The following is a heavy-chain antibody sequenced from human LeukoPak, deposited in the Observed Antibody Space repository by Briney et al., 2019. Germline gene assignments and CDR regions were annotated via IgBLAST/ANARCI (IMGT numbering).Heavy chain of an antibody. D-gene: IGHD3-16*01. CDR2: IRYDGSNK. CDR1: GFTFSSYG. CDR3: AKEVTFGGDKWFDY. Sequence: PGGSRRLSCAASGFTFSSYGMHWVRQAPGKGLEWVAFIRYDGSNKYYADSVKGRFTISRDNSKNTLYLQMNSLRAEDTALYYCAKEVTFGGDKWFDYWGQGTLVTVSS. V-gene: IGHV3-30*02. J-gene: IGHJ4*02.